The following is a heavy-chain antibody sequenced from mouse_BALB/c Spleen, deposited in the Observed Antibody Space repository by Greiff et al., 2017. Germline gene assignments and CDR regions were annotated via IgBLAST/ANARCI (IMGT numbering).Heavy chain of an antibody. J-gene: IGHJ3*01. CDR3: ASPNRYDGAY. CDR1: GFTFSSYG. Sequence: EVKLVESGGDLVKPGGSLKLSCAASGFTFSSYGMSWVRQTPDKRLEWVATISSGGSYTYYPDSVKGRFTISRDNAKNTLYLQMSSLKSEDTAMYYCASPNRYDGAYWGQGTLVTVSA. D-gene: IGHD2-14*01. CDR2: ISSGGSYT. V-gene: IGHV5-6*01.